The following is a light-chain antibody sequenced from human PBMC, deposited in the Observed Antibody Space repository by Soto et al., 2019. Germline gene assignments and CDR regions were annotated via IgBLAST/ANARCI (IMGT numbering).Light chain of an antibody. J-gene: IGKJ4*01. Sequence: DIQLTKSPVSLCASVGYRVTITCRASQNINRYLNLYHQKPGRAPKLLIFAATTLESGVPSRFSGSGFGTDFTITITSLQHEDFATYYCQQRFIVPLTFVGGTKVEIK. CDR3: QQRFIVPLT. CDR2: AAT. CDR1: QNINRY. V-gene: IGKV1-39*01.